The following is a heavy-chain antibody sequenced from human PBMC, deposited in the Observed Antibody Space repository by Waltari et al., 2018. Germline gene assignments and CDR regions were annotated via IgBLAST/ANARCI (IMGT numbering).Heavy chain of an antibody. J-gene: IGHJ4*02. V-gene: IGHV1-69*02. CDR3: ASIPSLIIEAPKDY. D-gene: IGHD2-21*01. CDR2: LLPFLNKA. CDR1: GGTLRSLD. Sequence: QVQLVQSGTEVKKPGSSVKVSGKASGGTLRSLDISWVRQAPGQGLEWMGSLLPFLNKANYAEKFQDRVTITADKSTNTAYMELRSLTSEDTAIYYCASIPSLIIEAPKDYWGQGTLVTVSS.